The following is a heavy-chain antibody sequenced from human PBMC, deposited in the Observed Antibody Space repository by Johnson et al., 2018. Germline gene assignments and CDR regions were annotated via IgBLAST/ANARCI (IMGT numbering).Heavy chain of an antibody. J-gene: IGHJ6*02. CDR1: GVTVSSKY. V-gene: IGHV3-53*01. CDR3: SAGMDV. CDR2: IYSADST. Sequence: QLVQSGGGLIQPGGSLRXSCAASGVTVSSKYMSWVRQAPGKGLEWVSIIYSADSTYYADSVQGRFSISRDNSKNTLYLQMNSLRAEDTAVYYCSAGMDVWGQGTTVTVSS.